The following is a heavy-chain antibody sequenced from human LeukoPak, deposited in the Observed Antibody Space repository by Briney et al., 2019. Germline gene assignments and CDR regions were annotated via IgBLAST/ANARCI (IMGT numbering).Heavy chain of an antibody. Sequence: PSETLSLTCIVSGGSISSGGDFWSWFRQHPGKGLEWIGYIYYNGFTYYNPSLKSRVTISVDTSKNQSSLEVSSVTAADTAVYYCARGGTWYYAFDYWGQGTLVTVSS. CDR1: GGSISSGGDF. D-gene: IGHD2-15*01. V-gene: IGHV4-31*03. J-gene: IGHJ4*02. CDR2: IYYNGFT. CDR3: ARGGTWYYAFDY.